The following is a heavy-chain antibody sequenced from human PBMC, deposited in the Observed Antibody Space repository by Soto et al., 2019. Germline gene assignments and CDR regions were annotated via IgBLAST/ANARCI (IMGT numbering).Heavy chain of an antibody. CDR1: GFTFSSYS. CDR3: ARDRMDIVVVVAAHNYYYYYGMDV. V-gene: IGHV3-48*02. D-gene: IGHD2-15*01. J-gene: IGHJ6*02. CDR2: ISSSSSTI. Sequence: EVQLVESGGGLVQPGGSLRLSCAASGFTFSSYSMNWVRQAPGKGLEWVSYISSSSSTIYYADSVKGRFTISRDNAKNSLYLQMNRLRDEDTAVYYCARDRMDIVVVVAAHNYYYYYGMDVWGQGTTVTVSS.